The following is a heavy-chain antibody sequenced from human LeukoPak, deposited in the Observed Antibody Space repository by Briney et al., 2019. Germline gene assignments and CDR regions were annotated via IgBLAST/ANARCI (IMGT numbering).Heavy chain of an antibody. CDR2: IRYDGSNK. CDR3: AKDLLPVSGWPNYFDY. Sequence: QSGGSLRLSCAASGFTFSSYGMHWVRQAPGKGLEWVAFIRYDGSNKYYADSVKGRFTISRDNSKNTLYLQMNSLRAEDTAVYYCAKDLLPVSGWPNYFDYWGQGTLVTVSS. J-gene: IGHJ4*02. CDR1: GFTFSSYG. V-gene: IGHV3-30*02. D-gene: IGHD6-19*01.